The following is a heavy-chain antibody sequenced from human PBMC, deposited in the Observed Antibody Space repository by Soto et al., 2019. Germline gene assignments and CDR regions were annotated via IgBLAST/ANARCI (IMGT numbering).Heavy chain of an antibody. CDR3: ARGRAQQLDYYALDV. Sequence: GYSVKVSCKTSGFTFNVYGIHWVRQAPGQGLEWMGGLIPIYDEPNYAQKFQGRVTITADKSTATVYLELNSLRSDDTAVYFCARGRAQQLDYYALDVWG. D-gene: IGHD6-6*01. CDR2: LIPIYDEP. J-gene: IGHJ6*01. CDR1: GFTFNVYG. V-gene: IGHV1-69*06.